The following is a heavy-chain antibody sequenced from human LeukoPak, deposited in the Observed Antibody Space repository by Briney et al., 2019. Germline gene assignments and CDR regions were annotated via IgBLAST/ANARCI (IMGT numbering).Heavy chain of an antibody. CDR3: TGFDYYDSSGDSPFDY. V-gene: IGHV3-48*03. D-gene: IGHD3-22*01. J-gene: IGHJ4*02. Sequence: GGSLRHSCAASGVTFSSYEMNWVREAPGEGLEWVSYISSSGSTIYYADSVKGRFTISRDNDKNSLYLQMNSLRAEDTAVYYCTGFDYYDSSGDSPFDYWGQGTLVTVSS. CDR1: GVTFSSYE. CDR2: ISSSGSTI.